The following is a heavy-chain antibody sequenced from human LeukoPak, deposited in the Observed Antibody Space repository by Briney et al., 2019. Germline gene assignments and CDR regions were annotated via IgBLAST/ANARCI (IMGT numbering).Heavy chain of an antibody. J-gene: IGHJ4*02. D-gene: IGHD4-17*01. V-gene: IGHV4-39*07. CDR3: ARFPLTTVTTGFDY. CDR2: IYHSGST. CDR1: GGSISSGDYY. Sequence: SETLSLTCTVSGGSISSGDYYWSWIRQPPGKGLEWIGSIYHSGSTYYNPSLKSRVTISVDTSKNQFSLKLSSVTAADTAVYYCARFPLTTVTTGFDYWGQGTLVTVSS.